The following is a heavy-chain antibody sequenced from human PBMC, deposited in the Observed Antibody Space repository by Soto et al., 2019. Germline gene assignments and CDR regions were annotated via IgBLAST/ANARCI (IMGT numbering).Heavy chain of an antibody. CDR1: GFTFSSYG. D-gene: IGHD2-21*02. Sequence: QVQLVESGGGVVQPGRSLRLSCAASGFTFSSYGMHWVCQAPGKGMEWVAVIWYDGRNKYYADSVKGRFTISRDKSKNTLYRQMNSMRAEDTAVYYCARGMAGDYYFDYWGQGTLVTVCS. CDR2: IWYDGRNK. J-gene: IGHJ4*02. CDR3: ARGMAGDYYFDY. V-gene: IGHV3-33*01.